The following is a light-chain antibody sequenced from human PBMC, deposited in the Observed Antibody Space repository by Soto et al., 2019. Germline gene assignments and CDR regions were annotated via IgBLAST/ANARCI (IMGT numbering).Light chain of an antibody. J-gene: IGLJ2*01. CDR2: YDS. CDR1: NIGSKS. Sequence: SYELTQPPSVSVAPGKTARITCGGNNIGSKSVHWYQQKPGQAPVLVIYYDSDRPSGIPERFSGSNSGNTATLTISRVEAGDEADYYCQVWDSSSVLPGGVFGGGTKVTVL. CDR3: QVWDSSSVLPGGV. V-gene: IGLV3-21*04.